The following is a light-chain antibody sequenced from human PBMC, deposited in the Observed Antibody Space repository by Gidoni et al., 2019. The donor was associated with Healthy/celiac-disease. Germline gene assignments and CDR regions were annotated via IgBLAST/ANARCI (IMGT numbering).Light chain of an antibody. V-gene: IGKV3-20*01. CDR1: QSVSSSY. CDR2: GAS. J-gene: IGKJ4*01. Sequence: EIVLTQSPGTLSLSPGERATLSCRASQSVSSSYLAWYQQKPGQAPRLLIYGASSRATGIPDRFSGSGSGTDFTLTISRLEPEDFAGYYCQQYGSSLFXGXTKVEIK. CDR3: QQYGSSL.